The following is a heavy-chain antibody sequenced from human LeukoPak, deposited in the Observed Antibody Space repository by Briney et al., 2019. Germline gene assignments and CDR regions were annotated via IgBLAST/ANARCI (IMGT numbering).Heavy chain of an antibody. V-gene: IGHV3-7*01. D-gene: IGHD5-18*01. J-gene: IGHJ4*02. Sequence: GGSLRLSCAASGFTFGSYWVTWVRQAPGKGLEWVANIKQDGSEKHYVDSVKGRFTISRDNAKNSLYLQMNSLRAEDTAVYYCARDKGGYSYGYDYWGQGTLVTVSS. CDR3: ARDKGGYSYGYDY. CDR1: GFTFGSYW. CDR2: IKQDGSEK.